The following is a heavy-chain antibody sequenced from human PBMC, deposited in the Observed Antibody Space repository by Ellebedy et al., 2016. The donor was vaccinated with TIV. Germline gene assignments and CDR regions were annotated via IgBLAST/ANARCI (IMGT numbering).Heavy chain of an antibody. CDR2: IKQDGSEK. V-gene: IGHV3-7*01. J-gene: IGHJ4*02. CDR1: GFTFSSYW. D-gene: IGHD2-15*01. CDR3: ATDTPGVEDFDY. Sequence: GGSLRLSXAASGFTFSSYWMTWVRQAPGKGLEWVANIKQDGSEKSYVDSLKGRFTISRDNAKNSLYLQINSLRAEDTAVYYCATDTPGVEDFDYWGQGTLVTVSS.